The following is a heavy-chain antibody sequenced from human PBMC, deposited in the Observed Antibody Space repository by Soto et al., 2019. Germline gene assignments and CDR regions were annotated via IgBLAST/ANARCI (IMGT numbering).Heavy chain of an antibody. D-gene: IGHD3-22*01. CDR2: IYPGDSDT. J-gene: IGHJ4*02. CDR3: AREGLRGLDY. V-gene: IGHV5-51*01. Sequence: GESLKISCKGSGYTFSKYWIGWVRQMPGKGLEWMGIIYPGDSDTRYSPPFQGQVTMSADKSISTAYLEWSGLRASDTAMYYCAREGLRGLDYWGQGTLVTVSS. CDR1: GYTFSKYW.